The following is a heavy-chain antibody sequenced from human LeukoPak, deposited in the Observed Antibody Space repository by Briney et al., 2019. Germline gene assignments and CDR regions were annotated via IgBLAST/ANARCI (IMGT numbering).Heavy chain of an antibody. CDR1: GGSTSSYY. CDR2: IYTSGST. CDR3: ARGGVFTTPLRWGTFDY. Sequence: PSETLSLTCTVSGGSTSSYYWSWIRQPAGKGLEWIGRIYTSGSTNYNPSLKSRVTMSVDTSKNQFSLKLSSVTAADTAVYYCARGGVFTTPLRWGTFDYWGQGTLVTVSS. V-gene: IGHV4-4*07. D-gene: IGHD3-16*01. J-gene: IGHJ4*02.